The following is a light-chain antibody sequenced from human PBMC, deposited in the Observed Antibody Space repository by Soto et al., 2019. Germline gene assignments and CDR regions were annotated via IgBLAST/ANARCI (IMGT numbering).Light chain of an antibody. Sequence: DIQMTQSPSSLSASVEDRVIISCRASQSISNHLIWYQQKPANAPTLLIFSAASLQSGGPSRCSGSRSGPDFTPTIISLQPEDFATYYCQQSYSSPPTFGQGTKVDIK. CDR2: SAA. CDR1: QSISNH. V-gene: IGKV1-39*01. J-gene: IGKJ1*01. CDR3: QQSYSSPPT.